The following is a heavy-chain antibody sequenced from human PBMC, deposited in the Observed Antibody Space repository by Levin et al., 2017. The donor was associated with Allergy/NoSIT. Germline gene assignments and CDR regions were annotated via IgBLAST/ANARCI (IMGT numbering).Heavy chain of an antibody. CDR3: AREGLDYGDFGDEGGLGFDY. CDR1: GGTFSSYA. Sequence: KISCKASGGTFSSYAISWVRQAPGQGLEWMGRIIPILGIANYAQKFQGRVTITADKSTSTAYMELSSPRSEDTAVYYCAREGLDYGDFGDEGGLGFDYWGQGTLVTVSS. D-gene: IGHD4-17*01. CDR2: IIPILGIA. J-gene: IGHJ4*02. V-gene: IGHV1-69*04.